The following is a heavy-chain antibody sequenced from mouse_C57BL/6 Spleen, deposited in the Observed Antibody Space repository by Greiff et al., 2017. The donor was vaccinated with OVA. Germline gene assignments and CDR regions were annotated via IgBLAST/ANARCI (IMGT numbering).Heavy chain of an antibody. CDR2: FHPYNDDN. Sequence: QVHVKQSGAELVKPGASVKMSCKASGYTFTTYPIEWMKQNHGKSLEWIGNFHPYNDDNKYNEKFKGKATLNVEKSSSTVYLELSRLTSEDSAVYYCARGDYDGFFAYWGQGTLVTVSA. J-gene: IGHJ3*01. V-gene: IGHV1-47*01. CDR1: GYTFTTYP. D-gene: IGHD2-4*01. CDR3: ARGDYDGFFAY.